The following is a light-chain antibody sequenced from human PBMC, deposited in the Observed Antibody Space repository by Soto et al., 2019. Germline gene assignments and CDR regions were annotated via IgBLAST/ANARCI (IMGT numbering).Light chain of an antibody. CDR3: IQVNSFPRT. Sequence: IQMTQSPSSLSASIGDRVTITCRASQGIGVRLAWFQQKPGKAPQYLLQSASILQSGVPSRFSGSGSGTEFILTIHSLKPADVAIYYCIQVNSFPRTFGQGTKVEIK. V-gene: IGKV1-12*01. J-gene: IGKJ1*01. CDR2: SAS. CDR1: QGIGVR.